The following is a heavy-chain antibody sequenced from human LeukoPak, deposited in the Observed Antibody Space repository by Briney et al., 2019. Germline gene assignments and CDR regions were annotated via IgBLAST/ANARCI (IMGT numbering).Heavy chain of an antibody. CDR3: ARTPYGSGSYYNGYYFDY. J-gene: IGHJ4*02. CDR2: INHSGST. V-gene: IGHV4-34*01. Sequence: SETLSLTCTVSGGSMSSYYWSWIRQPPGKGLEWIGEINHSGSTNYNPSLKSRVTISVDTSKNQFSLKLSSVTAADTAVYYCARTPYGSGSYYNGYYFDYWGQGTLVTVSS. D-gene: IGHD3-10*01. CDR1: GGSMSSYY.